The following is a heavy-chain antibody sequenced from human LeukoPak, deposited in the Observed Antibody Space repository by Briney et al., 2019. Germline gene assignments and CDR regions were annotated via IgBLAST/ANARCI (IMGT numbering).Heavy chain of an antibody. J-gene: IGHJ5*02. CDR1: GGSFSGYY. CDR2: INHSGST. CDR3: ARGRRGSGSYFLNWFDP. V-gene: IGHV4-34*01. D-gene: IGHD3-10*01. Sequence: PSETLSLTCAVYGGSFSGYYWSWIRQPPGKGLEWVGEINHSGSTNYNPSLKSRVPISVDTSKNQFSLKLSSVTAADTAVYYCARGRRGSGSYFLNWFDPWGQGTLVTVSS.